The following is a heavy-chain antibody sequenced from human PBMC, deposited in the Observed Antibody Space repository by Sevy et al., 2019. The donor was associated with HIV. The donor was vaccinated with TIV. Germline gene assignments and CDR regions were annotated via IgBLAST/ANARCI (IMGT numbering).Heavy chain of an antibody. Sequence: SETLSLTCTVSGGSISSSSYYWGWIRQPPGKGLEWIGSISYSGSTYYNPSLKSRVTISVDTSKNQFSLKLSSVTAADTAVYYCARQLVTNDRYYYYYMDVWGKGTTVTVSS. V-gene: IGHV4-39*01. D-gene: IGHD4-4*01. J-gene: IGHJ6*03. CDR3: ARQLVTNDRYYYYYMDV. CDR1: GGSISSSSYY. CDR2: ISYSGST.